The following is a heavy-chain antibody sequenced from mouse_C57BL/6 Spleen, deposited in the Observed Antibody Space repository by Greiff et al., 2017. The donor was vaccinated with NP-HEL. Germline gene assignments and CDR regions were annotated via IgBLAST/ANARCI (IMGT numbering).Heavy chain of an antibody. CDR1: GYSFTGYY. CDR3: ARKRNGSSSFDY. CDR2: INPSTGGT. Sequence: VQLQQSGPELVKPGASVKISCKASGYSFTGYYMNWVKQSPEKSLEWIGEINPSTGGTTYNQKFKAKATLTVDKSSSTAYMQLKSLTSEDAAVYYCARKRNGSSSFDYWGQGTTLTVSS. V-gene: IGHV1-42*01. D-gene: IGHD1-1*01. J-gene: IGHJ2*01.